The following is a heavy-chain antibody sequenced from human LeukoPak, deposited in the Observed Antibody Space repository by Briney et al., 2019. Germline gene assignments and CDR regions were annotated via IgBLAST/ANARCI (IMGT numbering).Heavy chain of an antibody. CDR3: ARLGRSGSCDY. V-gene: IGHV4-39*01. CDR1: GGSISSSSYY. CDR2: IYYSGST. Sequence: SETLSLTCTVSGGSISSSSYYWGWIRQPPGKGPEWIGSIYYSGSTYYNPSLKSRVTISVDTSKNQFSLKLSSVTAADTAVYYCARLGRSGSCDYWGQGTLVTVSS. J-gene: IGHJ4*02. D-gene: IGHD1-26*01.